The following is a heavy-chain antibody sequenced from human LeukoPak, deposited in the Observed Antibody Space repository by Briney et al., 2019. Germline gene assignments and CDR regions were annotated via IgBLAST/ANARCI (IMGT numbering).Heavy chain of an antibody. Sequence: GASVKVSCKASGYTFTGYYMHWVRQAPGPGLEWMGWINPNSGGTNYAQKFQARVTMTRDTSISTAYVALSRLRSDGTAVYYCARDARRIAAAGTPSWFDPWGQGTLVTVSS. D-gene: IGHD6-13*01. CDR3: ARDARRIAAAGTPSWFDP. CDR2: INPNSGGT. J-gene: IGHJ5*02. CDR1: GYTFTGYY. V-gene: IGHV1-2*02.